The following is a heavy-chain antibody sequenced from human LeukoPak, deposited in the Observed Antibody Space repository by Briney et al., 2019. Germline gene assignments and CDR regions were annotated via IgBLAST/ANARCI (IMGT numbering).Heavy chain of an antibody. V-gene: IGHV1-18*04. CDR2: ISAYNGNT. J-gene: IGHJ4*02. D-gene: IGHD4-17*01. Sequence: ASVKVSCEVSGFTFTGYYIHWVRQAPGQGLEWMGWISAYNGNTNYAQKLQGRVTMTTDTSTSTAYMELRSLRSDDTAVYYCARDAVGSYGDSFFDYWGQGTLVTVSS. CDR3: ARDAVGSYGDSFFDY. CDR1: GFTFTGYY.